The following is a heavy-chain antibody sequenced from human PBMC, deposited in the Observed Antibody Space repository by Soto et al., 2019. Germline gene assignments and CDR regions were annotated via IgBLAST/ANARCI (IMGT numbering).Heavy chain of an antibody. CDR3: AKNGQWLATPPEA. J-gene: IGHJ4*02. CDR1: GFTFSSYA. CDR2: ITDSGYTA. Sequence: HPGGSLRLSCAASGFTFSSYAMTWFRQAPGGGLEWVASITDSGYTASYAETVEGRFTVSRDNSKNKLHLQMNDLRAEDTATYYCAKNGQWLATPPEAWGQGTLVTVSS. V-gene: IGHV3-23*01. D-gene: IGHD6-19*01.